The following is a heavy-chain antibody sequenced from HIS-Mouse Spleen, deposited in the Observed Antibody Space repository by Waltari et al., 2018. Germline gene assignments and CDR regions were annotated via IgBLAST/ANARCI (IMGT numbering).Heavy chain of an antibody. V-gene: IGHV4-39*07. Sequence: QLQLQESGPGLVKPSETLSLTCTVSGGSISSSSYYWGWIRQPPGKGLEWIGSIYYSGSPYDHPSPKSRVTIAVDTSKNQFALKLSSVTAADTAVYYCAREIPYSSSWYDWYFDLWGRGTLVTVSS. D-gene: IGHD6-13*01. CDR1: GGSISSSSYY. CDR3: AREIPYSSSWYDWYFDL. CDR2: IYYSGSP. J-gene: IGHJ2*01.